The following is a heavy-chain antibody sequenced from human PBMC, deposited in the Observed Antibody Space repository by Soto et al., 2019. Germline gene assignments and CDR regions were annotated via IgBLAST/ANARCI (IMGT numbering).Heavy chain of an antibody. Sequence: SETLSLTCTVSGGSISSGDYYWSWIRQPPGKGLEWIGYIYYSGSTYYNPSLKSRVTISVDTSKNQFSLKLSSVTAADTAVYYCASNKGGPHGAFDIWGQGTMVTVSS. V-gene: IGHV4-30-4*01. CDR3: ASNKGGPHGAFDI. CDR1: GGSISSGDYY. J-gene: IGHJ3*02. CDR2: IYYSGST. D-gene: IGHD3-16*01.